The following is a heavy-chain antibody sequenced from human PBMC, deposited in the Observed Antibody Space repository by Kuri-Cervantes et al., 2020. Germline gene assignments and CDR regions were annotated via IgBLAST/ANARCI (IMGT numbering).Heavy chain of an antibody. Sequence: GESLKISCAASGFTFSSYWMSWVRQAPGKGLEWVANIKQDGSEKYYVDSVKGRFTISRDNAKNSLYLQMNSLRAEDTAVYYCAKREYDFWSGYLPFLFDYWGQGTLVTVSS. CDR2: IKQDGSEK. V-gene: IGHV3-7*03. CDR3: AKREYDFWSGYLPFLFDY. CDR1: GFTFSSYW. D-gene: IGHD3-3*01. J-gene: IGHJ4*02.